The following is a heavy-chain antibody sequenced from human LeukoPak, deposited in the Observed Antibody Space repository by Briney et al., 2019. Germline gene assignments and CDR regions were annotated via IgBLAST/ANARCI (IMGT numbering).Heavy chain of an antibody. Sequence: SGTLSLTCAVSGASVNSNNWWTWVRQPPGKGLEWIAEIHQSGITIYKPSLKSRVTISLDKSNNHFSLKLPSVTAADTAVYYCARGFYFDYWGQGALVTVSS. V-gene: IGHV4-4*02. J-gene: IGHJ4*02. CDR2: IHQSGIT. CDR3: ARGFYFDY. CDR1: GASVNSNNW.